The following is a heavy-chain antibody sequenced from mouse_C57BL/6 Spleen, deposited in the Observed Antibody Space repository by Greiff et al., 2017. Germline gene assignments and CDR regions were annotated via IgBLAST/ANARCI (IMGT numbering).Heavy chain of an antibody. Sequence: VQLQQSGAELVRPGTSVKVSCKASGYAFTNYLIEWVKQRPGQGLEWIGVINPGSGGPNYNEKFKGKGTLTADKSSSTTYMQLSSLTSEDSAVYFCAGGDDYDRFDYWGQGTTLTVSS. CDR2: INPGSGGP. V-gene: IGHV1-54*01. J-gene: IGHJ2*01. CDR3: AGGDDYDRFDY. CDR1: GYAFTNYL. D-gene: IGHD2-4*01.